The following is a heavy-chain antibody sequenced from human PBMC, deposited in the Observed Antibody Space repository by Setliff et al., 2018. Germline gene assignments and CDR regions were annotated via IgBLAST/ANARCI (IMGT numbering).Heavy chain of an antibody. Sequence: GGSLRLSCAASGFTFSSYWMNWVRQAPGKGLEWVSYISSSGSTIYYADSVKGRFTISRDNAKNSLYLQMNSLRAEDTAVYYCACPDILTGLYDYWGQGTLVTVSS. D-gene: IGHD3-9*01. CDR1: GFTFSSYW. V-gene: IGHV3-48*04. CDR2: ISSSGSTI. CDR3: ACPDILTGLYDY. J-gene: IGHJ4*02.